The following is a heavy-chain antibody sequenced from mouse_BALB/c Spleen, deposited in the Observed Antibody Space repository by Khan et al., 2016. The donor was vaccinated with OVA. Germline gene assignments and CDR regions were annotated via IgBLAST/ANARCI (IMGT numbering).Heavy chain of an antibody. V-gene: IGHV1S135*01. CDR3: TSPGYVAWFTY. J-gene: IGHJ3*01. Sequence: EVQLQESGPELMKPGASVKISCKASGYSFTTYYIHWVMQSHGTSLEWIGYIDPFSGGTTYNQKFKGKATLTVEKSSSTAYIHLTNLTSEDSAVYYCTSPGYVAWFTYWGQGTLVTVSA. D-gene: IGHD2-2*01. CDR2: IDPFSGGT. CDR1: GYSFTTYY.